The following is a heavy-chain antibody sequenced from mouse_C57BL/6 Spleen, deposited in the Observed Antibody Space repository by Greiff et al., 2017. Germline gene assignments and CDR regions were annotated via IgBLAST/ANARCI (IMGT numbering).Heavy chain of an antibody. CDR2: IYPGDGDT. J-gene: IGHJ4*01. V-gene: IGHV1-82*01. CDR3: AREDQAIISMDY. Sequence: VQLQESGPELVKPGASVKISCKASGYAFSSSWMNWVKQRPGKGLEWIGRIYPGDGDTNYNGKFKGKATLTADKSSSTSYMQLSILTSEDSAVYFCAREDQAIISMDYWGQGTSVTVSS. D-gene: IGHD3-2*02. CDR1: GYAFSSSW.